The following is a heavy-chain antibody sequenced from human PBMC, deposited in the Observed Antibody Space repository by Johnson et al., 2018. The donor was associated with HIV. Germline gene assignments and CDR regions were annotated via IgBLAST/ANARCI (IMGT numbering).Heavy chain of an antibody. CDR2: INSDGSST. CDR3: ARSRWADDAFDG. Sequence: VQLVESGGGVVQPGGSLRLSCVASGFTFSTNWMHWVRQAPGKGLVWVSRINSDGSSTSYADSVKGRFTISRDNAKNTLYLQMDSLGAEDTAVYYCARSRWADDAFDGWGQGTMVTVSS. V-gene: IGHV3-74*02. D-gene: IGHD1-26*01. J-gene: IGHJ3*01. CDR1: GFTFSTNW.